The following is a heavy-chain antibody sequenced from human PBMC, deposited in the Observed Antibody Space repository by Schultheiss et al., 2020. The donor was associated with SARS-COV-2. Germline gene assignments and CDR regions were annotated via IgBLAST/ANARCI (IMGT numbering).Heavy chain of an antibody. J-gene: IGHJ4*02. V-gene: IGHV3-48*03. D-gene: IGHD1-7*01. CDR2: ITSDGSAI. Sequence: GESLKISCAASGFIFSSCEMMWVRQAPGKGLEWVSHITSDGSAIFYADSVRGRFTISRDNAENSLYLQMNSLRAEDTAIYYCATLTGTIKGWGQGTLVTVSS. CDR3: ATLTGTIKG. CDR1: GFIFSSCE.